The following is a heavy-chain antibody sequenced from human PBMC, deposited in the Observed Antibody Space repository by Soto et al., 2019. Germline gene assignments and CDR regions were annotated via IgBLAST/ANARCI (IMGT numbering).Heavy chain of an antibody. D-gene: IGHD1-26*01. J-gene: IGHJ5*02. Sequence: PSETLSLTCTVSGGSISSSSYYWGWIRQPPGKGLEWIGSIYYSGSTYYNPSLKSRVTISVDTSKNQFSLKLSSVTAADTAVYYCARGYSDWFDPWGQGTLVTVSS. CDR1: GGSISSSSYY. CDR3: ARGYSDWFDP. CDR2: IYYSGST. V-gene: IGHV4-39*01.